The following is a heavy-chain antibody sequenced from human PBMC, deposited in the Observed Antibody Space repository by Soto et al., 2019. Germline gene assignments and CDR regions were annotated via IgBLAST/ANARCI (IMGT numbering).Heavy chain of an antibody. CDR1: GYTFTSYG. J-gene: IGHJ4*02. Sequence: QVQLVQSGTEVRKPGASVKVSCKASGYTFTSYGINWVRQAPGQGLEWMGWISGYNGNTDYVQRLQDRVTMTTDTSTRTAYMELRNLRSYDSAVYYCARTDLKLRGLDYWGQGTLVTVSS. V-gene: IGHV1-18*01. CDR2: ISGYNGNT. CDR3: ARTDLKLRGLDY. D-gene: IGHD1-7*01.